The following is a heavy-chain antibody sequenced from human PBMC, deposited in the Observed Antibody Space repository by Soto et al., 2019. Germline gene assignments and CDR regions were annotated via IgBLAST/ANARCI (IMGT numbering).Heavy chain of an antibody. CDR3: ARGGISGASCLFDY. CDR1: GGSISSYY. V-gene: IGHV4-59*01. CDR2: IYYSGST. D-gene: IGHD2-15*01. Sequence: KTSETLSLTCTVSGGSISSYYWSWIRQSPGKGLEWIGYIYYSGSTNYNPSLKSRVTISVDTSKNQFSLKLSSVTAADTAVYYCARGGISGASCLFDYWGQGTLVTVSS. J-gene: IGHJ4*02.